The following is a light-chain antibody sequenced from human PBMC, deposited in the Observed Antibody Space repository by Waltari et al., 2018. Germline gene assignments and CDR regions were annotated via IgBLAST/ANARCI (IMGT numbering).Light chain of an antibody. J-gene: IGKJ1*01. Sequence: DIVMTQSPASLAVSLGERCTINCRSSQSLINTSDTNNYVAWFQQKRGQPPKLPVSLASARESGVPERFSGSGSGTDFTLTISSLQTEDVATYYCQQYYSSPRTFGQGTKV. CDR3: QQYYSSPRT. CDR2: LAS. V-gene: IGKV4-1*01. CDR1: QSLINTSDTNNY.